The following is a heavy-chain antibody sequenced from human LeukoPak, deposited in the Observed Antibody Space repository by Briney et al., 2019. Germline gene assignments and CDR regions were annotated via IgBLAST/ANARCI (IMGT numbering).Heavy chain of an antibody. CDR2: VSSSGFYI. Sequence: GGSLRLSCAASGIMFSSYSMNCVRQAPGKGLEWVSSVSSSGFYIYYADSVKGRFTISRDNAENSVYLQMNSLRAEDTAVYYWAGGVAYGGSRYWGQGTLVTVSS. V-gene: IGHV3-21*01. J-gene: IGHJ4*02. D-gene: IGHD2-8*02. CDR3: AGGVAYGGSRY. CDR1: GIMFSSYS.